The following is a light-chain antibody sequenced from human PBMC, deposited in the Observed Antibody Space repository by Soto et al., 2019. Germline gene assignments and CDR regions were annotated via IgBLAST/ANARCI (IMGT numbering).Light chain of an antibody. V-gene: IGKV1-9*01. CDR2: EAS. CDR3: QQLNSYPLT. Sequence: DIQLTQSPSFLSASVGDRVTITCRASQGISSFLAWYQQKPGKAPKLLIYEASTLQSGVPSRFSGSGSGTEFTLTISSLQPEDFATYSLQQLNSYPLTFGGGTKVEIK. J-gene: IGKJ4*01. CDR1: QGISSF.